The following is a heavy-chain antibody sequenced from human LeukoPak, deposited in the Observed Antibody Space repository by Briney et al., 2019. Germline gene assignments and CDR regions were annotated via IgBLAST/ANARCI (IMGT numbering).Heavy chain of an antibody. CDR1: GYTFTHYG. J-gene: IGHJ3*02. CDR2: VDPEDGET. D-gene: IGHD1-26*01. Sequence: ASVKVSCKASGYTFTHYGISWVQQAPGKGLEWMGLVDPEDGETIYAEKFQGRVTITADTSTDTAYMELSSLRSEDTAVYYCATVPTEWELLLENDAFDIWGQGTMVTVSS. V-gene: IGHV1-69-2*01. CDR3: ATVPTEWELLLENDAFDI.